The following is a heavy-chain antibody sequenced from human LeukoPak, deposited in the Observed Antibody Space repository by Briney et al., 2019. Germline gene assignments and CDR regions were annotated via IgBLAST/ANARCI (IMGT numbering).Heavy chain of an antibody. CDR3: ASSSWLRLNWFDP. V-gene: IGHV4-39*01. Sequence: SETLSLTCTVSGGSISGSSYYWGWIRQPPGKGLEWIGSIYYSGSTYYNPSLKSRVTISVDTSKNQFSLKLSSVTAADTAVYYCASSSWLRLNWFDPWGQGTLVTVSS. CDR2: IYYSGST. D-gene: IGHD6-13*01. J-gene: IGHJ5*02. CDR1: GGSISGSSYY.